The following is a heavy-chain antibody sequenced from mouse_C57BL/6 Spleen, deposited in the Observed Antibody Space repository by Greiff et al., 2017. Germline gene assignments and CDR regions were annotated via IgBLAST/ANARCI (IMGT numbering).Heavy chain of an antibody. CDR1: GFTFSHYG. J-gene: IGHJ1*03. V-gene: IGHV5-17*01. Sequence: EVQVVESGGGLVKPGGSLKLSCAASGFTFSHYGMHWVRQAPEKGLEWVAYISSGSSTIYYADTVKGRFTISRDNAKNTLFLQMTSLRSEDTAMFYCARGTTAPYWYFDVWGTGTTVTVSS. CDR3: ARGTTAPYWYFDV. D-gene: IGHD1-2*01. CDR2: ISSGSSTI.